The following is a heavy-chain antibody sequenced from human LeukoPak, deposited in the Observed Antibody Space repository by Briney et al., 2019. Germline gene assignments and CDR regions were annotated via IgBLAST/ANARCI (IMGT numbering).Heavy chain of an antibody. V-gene: IGHV1-2*02. Sequence: ASVKVSCKASGYTFTGYYMHWVRQAPGQGLEWMGWINPNSGGTNYAQKFQGRVTMTRDTSISTAYMELSRLRSDDTAVYYCARGKDSSGWYLTLGYWGQGTLVTVSS. J-gene: IGHJ4*02. CDR3: ARGKDSSGWYLTLGY. CDR2: INPNSGGT. CDR1: GYTFTGYY. D-gene: IGHD6-19*01.